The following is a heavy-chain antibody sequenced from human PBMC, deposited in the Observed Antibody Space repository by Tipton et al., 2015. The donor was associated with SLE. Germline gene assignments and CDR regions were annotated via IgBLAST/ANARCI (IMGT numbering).Heavy chain of an antibody. D-gene: IGHD2-15*01. J-gene: IGHJ4*02. CDR2: IYYSGSI. CDR1: GGSISSHY. V-gene: IGHV4-59*11. CDR3: AREDPGRCLFDY. Sequence: TLSLTCAVFGGSISSHYWSWIRQPPGKGLEWIGYIYYSGSISYNPSLKSRVTISVDTSKKQFSLRLTSVTAADTAVYYCAREDPGRCLFDYWGQGTLVTVPS.